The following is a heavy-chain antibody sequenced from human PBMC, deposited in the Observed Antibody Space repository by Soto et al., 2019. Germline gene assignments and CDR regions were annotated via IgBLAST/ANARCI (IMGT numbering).Heavy chain of an antibody. CDR1: GGSISSGAYY. V-gene: IGHV4-31*03. CDR3: ARTPSDCLSGRCYLPDY. J-gene: IGHJ4*02. Sequence: QVQLQESGPGLVKPSQTLSLTCTVSGGSISSGAYYWTWIRQHPGKGLEWIAYIYYNGRTSYNPSHKRRVAISIDTSKNQFSLKLSSVTAADTAVYYCARTPSDCLSGRCYLPDYWGKGTRVTASS. CDR2: IYYNGRT. D-gene: IGHD2-15*01.